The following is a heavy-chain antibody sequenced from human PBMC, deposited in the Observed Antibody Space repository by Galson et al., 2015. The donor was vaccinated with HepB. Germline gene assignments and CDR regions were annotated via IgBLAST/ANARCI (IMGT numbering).Heavy chain of an antibody. J-gene: IGHJ6*02. CDR1: GYSFTIYN. CDR2: VNTGNGNT. D-gene: IGHD3-22*01. Sequence: SVKVSCKASGYSFTIYNIHWVRQAPGQRLEWMGRVNTGNGNTKYSQKFQDRVTLTRDTSATTAYMELSSLRSEDTAVYYCARDYYYDSSGHYYYYGMDVWGQGTTVSVSS. CDR3: ARDYYYDSSGHYYYYGMDV. V-gene: IGHV1-3*04.